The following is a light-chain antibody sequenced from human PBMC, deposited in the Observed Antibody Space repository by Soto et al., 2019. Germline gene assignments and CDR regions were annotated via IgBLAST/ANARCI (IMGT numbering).Light chain of an antibody. V-gene: IGKV1-5*03. Sequence: DIQMTQSTTSLSASAGDIVTIACRASETISSWLAWYQQKPGKAPKLLIYKASTLKSGVPSRFSGSGSGTELTLTISSLQPDDFATYYCQHYNSYSEAFGQGTKVDIK. J-gene: IGKJ1*01. CDR3: QHYNSYSEA. CDR2: KAS. CDR1: ETISSW.